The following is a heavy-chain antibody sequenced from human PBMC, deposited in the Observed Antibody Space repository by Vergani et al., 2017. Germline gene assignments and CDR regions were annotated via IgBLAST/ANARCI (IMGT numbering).Heavy chain of an antibody. Sequence: QVQLVQSGAEVKKPGSSVKVSCKASGGTFSSYAISWVRQAPGQGLEWMGRIIPILGTANYAQKFQGRVTITADESTSTAYMELSSLRSEDTAVYYCARVLDYYDSSGYYDAFDIWGQGTMVTVSS. D-gene: IGHD3-22*01. CDR3: ARVLDYYDSSGYYDAFDI. J-gene: IGHJ3*02. CDR2: IIPILGTA. V-gene: IGHV1-69*11. CDR1: GGTFSSYA.